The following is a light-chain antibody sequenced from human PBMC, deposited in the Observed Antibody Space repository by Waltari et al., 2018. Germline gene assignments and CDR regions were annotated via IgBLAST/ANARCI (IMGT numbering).Light chain of an antibody. CDR1: QSVRGS. CDR2: GSS. Sequence: EIVLTQSQATLALSPGERATLSCRASQSVRGSFAWYQQKAGQAPGLLIYGSSSRATGIPDRFSGGGSGTDFSLTISRLGPKDFVVYYCQHYVRLPATFGQGTKVEI. CDR3: QHYVRLPAT. J-gene: IGKJ1*01. V-gene: IGKV3-20*01.